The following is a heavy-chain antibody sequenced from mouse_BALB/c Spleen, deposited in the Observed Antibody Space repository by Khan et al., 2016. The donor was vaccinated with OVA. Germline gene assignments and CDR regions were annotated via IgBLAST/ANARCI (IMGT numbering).Heavy chain of an antibody. J-gene: IGHJ3*01. D-gene: IGHD2-12*01. Sequence: VQLQQSGTVLARPGTSVKMSCKASGYTFTSYWMHWVKQRPGHGLEWIGAIYPGNSDTSYNQQFKGKAKLTAVTSTRTAYMELSSLTNEDSAVYYCTRLCYLFAYWGQGTLVTVSA. CDR3: TRLCYLFAY. CDR1: GYTFTSYW. V-gene: IGHV1-5*01. CDR2: IYPGNSDT.